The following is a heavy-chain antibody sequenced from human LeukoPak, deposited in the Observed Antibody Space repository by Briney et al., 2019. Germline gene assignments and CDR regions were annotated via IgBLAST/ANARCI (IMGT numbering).Heavy chain of an antibody. Sequence: GESLKISCKGSGYRFTTYWIAWVRQMPGKGLDWMGIIYPGDSDSRYSPSFQGQVTISADKSISTAYLQWSSLKASDTAMYYCARQYYDSSGYLPYFDYWGQGTLVTVSS. J-gene: IGHJ4*02. D-gene: IGHD3-22*01. V-gene: IGHV5-51*01. CDR1: GYRFTTYW. CDR3: ARQYYDSSGYLPYFDY. CDR2: IYPGDSDS.